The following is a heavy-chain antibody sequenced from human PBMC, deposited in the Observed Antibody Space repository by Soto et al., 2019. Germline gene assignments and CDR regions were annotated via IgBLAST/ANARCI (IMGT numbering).Heavy chain of an antibody. CDR1: GFTFSSYE. CDR2: ISSSGSTI. D-gene: IGHD3-16*02. CDR3: ARLEKTYYDYVWGSYRSVDAFDI. J-gene: IGHJ3*02. V-gene: IGHV3-48*03. Sequence: GGSLRLSCAASGFTFSSYEMNWVRQSPGKGLEWVSYISSSGSTIYYADSVKGRFTISRDNAKNSLYLQMNSLRAEDTAVYYCARLEKTYYDYVWGSYRSVDAFDIWGQGTMVTVS.